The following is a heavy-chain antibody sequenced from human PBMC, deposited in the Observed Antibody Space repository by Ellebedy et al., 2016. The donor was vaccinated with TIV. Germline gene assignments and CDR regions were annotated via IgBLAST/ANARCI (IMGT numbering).Heavy chain of an antibody. CDR2: INSDGSST. V-gene: IGHV3-74*01. J-gene: IGHJ6*02. Sequence: GGSLRLSXPASGSTFSSYWMHWVRQAPGKGLEWVSRINSDGSSTSYADSVKGRFTISRDNAKNTLYLQMNSLRAEDTAVYYCAGEWMRGMDVWGQGTTVTVSS. CDR1: GSTFSSYW. CDR3: AGEWMRGMDV. D-gene: IGHD2-2*03.